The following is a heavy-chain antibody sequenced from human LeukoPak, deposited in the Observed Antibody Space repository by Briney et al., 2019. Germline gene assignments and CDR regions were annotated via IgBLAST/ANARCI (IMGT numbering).Heavy chain of an antibody. J-gene: IGHJ5*02. CDR3: ARWYSNKGWFDP. D-gene: IGHD6-13*01. CDR2: IYYSGST. Sequence: SDTLSLTRTVSGGSISSSTYHSAWIRQPPGKGLEWIGSIYYSGSTYNNASLQSRVTISQDPSKNQFSLKLSSVTAADTAVYYCARWYSNKGWFDPWGQGTLVTVSS. CDR1: GGSISSSTYH. V-gene: IGHV4-39*07.